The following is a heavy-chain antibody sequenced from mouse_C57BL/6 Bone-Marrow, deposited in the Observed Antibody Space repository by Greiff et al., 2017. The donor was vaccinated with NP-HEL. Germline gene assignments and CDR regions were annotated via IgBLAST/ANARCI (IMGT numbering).Heavy chain of an antibody. D-gene: IGHD2-4*01. CDR3: ARRDGNYDYLFAY. J-gene: IGHJ3*01. V-gene: IGHV5-12*01. CDR1: GFTFSDYY. CDR2: ISNGGGST. Sequence: DVKLVESGGGLVQPGGSLKLSCAASGFTFSDYYMYWVRQTPEKRLEWVAYISNGGGSTYYPDTVKGRFTISRDNAKNTLYLQMSRLKSEDTAMYYCARRDGNYDYLFAYWGQGTLVTVSA.